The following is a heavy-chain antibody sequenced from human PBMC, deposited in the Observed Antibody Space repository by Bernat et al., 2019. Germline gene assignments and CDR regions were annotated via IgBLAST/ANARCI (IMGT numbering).Heavy chain of an antibody. CDR3: ASDVMRQLGYAYYGMDV. Sequence: EVQLVESGGGVVQPGGSLRLSCAASGFIFSSYSMNWVRQAPGKGLEWVSHISTTSRTIYYGDSVKGRFTISRDNAKNSLYLQMNSLRAEDTAVYYCASDVMRQLGYAYYGMDVWGQGTPVTVSS. CDR2: ISTTSRTI. D-gene: IGHD3-16*01. J-gene: IGHJ6*02. V-gene: IGHV3-48*01. CDR1: GFIFSSYS.